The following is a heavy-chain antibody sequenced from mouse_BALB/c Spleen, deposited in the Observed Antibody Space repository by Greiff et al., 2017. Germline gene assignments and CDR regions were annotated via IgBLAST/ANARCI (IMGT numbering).Heavy chain of an antibody. CDR1: GYTFTSYW. CDR3: ARKRDAMDY. V-gene: IGHV1S81*02. Sequence: VQLQQSGAELVKPGASVKLSCKASGYTFTSYWMHWVKQRPGQGLEWIGEINPSNGRTNYNEKFKGKATLTVDKSSSTAFMHLNSLTSEDSAVYYCARKRDAMDYWGQGTSVTVSS. CDR2: INPSNGRT. J-gene: IGHJ4*01.